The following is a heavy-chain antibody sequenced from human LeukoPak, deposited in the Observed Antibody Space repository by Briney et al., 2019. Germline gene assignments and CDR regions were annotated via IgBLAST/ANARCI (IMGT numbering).Heavy chain of an antibody. V-gene: IGHV4-39*01. CDR2: VYSSGSP. D-gene: IGHD4-11*01. CDR3: ARLVGHSDYSVDY. J-gene: IGHJ4*02. Sequence: SETLSLTCTVSGGSISGSSYYWGWIRQPPGKGLEWIGSVYSSGSPYYNPSLKSRVTISIDKSKNQFSLKLSSVTAADTAVYYFARLVGHSDYSVDYWGQGTLVTVSS. CDR1: GGSISGSSYY.